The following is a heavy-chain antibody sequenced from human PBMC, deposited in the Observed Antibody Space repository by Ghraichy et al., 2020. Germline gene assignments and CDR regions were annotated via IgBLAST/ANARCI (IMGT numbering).Heavy chain of an antibody. D-gene: IGHD2-21*02. J-gene: IGHJ2*01. CDR2: ISGSGGST. V-gene: IGHV3-23*01. CDR1: GFTFSSYA. Sequence: GGSLRLSCAASGFTFSSYAMSWVRQAPGKGLEWVSAISGSGGSTYYADSVKGRFTISRDNSKNTLYLQMNSLRAEDTAVYYCAKGVPWGDSTLLYWYFDLWGRGTLVTVSS. CDR3: AKGVPWGDSTLLYWYFDL.